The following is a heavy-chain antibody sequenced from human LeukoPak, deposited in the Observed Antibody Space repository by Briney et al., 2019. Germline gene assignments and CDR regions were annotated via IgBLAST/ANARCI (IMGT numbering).Heavy chain of an antibody. CDR3: ARSSGWSYFDY. CDR1: GGSISCGGYY. V-gene: IGHV4-31*03. CDR2: IYYSGST. D-gene: IGHD2-15*01. J-gene: IGHJ4*02. Sequence: SQTLSLTCTVSGGSISCGGYYWSWIRQHPGKGLEWIGYIYYSGSTYYNPSLKSRVTISVDTSKNQFSLKLSSVTAADTAVYYCARSSGWSYFDYWGQGTLVTVSS.